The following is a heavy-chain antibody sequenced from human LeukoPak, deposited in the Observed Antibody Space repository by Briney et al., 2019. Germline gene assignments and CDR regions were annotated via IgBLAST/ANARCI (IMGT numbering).Heavy chain of an antibody. V-gene: IGHV1-8*02. CDR1: GYTFISYD. Sequence: GASVKVSCKASGYTFISYDINWVRQAAGQGLEWMGWMDPNSGNTGYAQKFQGRVTMTRNTSISTAYMELSSLRSEDTAVYYCARRGVSSGGSCYSCNWFDPWGQGTLVTVSS. J-gene: IGHJ5*02. D-gene: IGHD2-15*01. CDR2: MDPNSGNT. CDR3: ARRGVSSGGSCYSCNWFDP.